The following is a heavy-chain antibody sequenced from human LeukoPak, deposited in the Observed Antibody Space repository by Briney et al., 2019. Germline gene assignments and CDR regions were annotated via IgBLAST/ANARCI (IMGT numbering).Heavy chain of an antibody. CDR3: ARRSASSDYLDY. Sequence: ASVKVSCKASGYTFTSYDINWVRQATGQGLEWMGWMNPNSGNTGYAQKFQGRVTMTRNTSISTAYMELSSLRSEDTAVYYCARRSASSDYLDYWGQGTLVIVSS. CDR1: GYTFTSYD. D-gene: IGHD6-6*01. V-gene: IGHV1-8*01. CDR2: MNPNSGNT. J-gene: IGHJ4*02.